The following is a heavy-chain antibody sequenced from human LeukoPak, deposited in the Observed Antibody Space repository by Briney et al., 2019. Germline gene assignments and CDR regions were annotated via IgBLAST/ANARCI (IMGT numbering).Heavy chain of an antibody. J-gene: IGHJ4*02. CDR2: ISYDGSNK. Sequence: GRSLRLSCAASGFTFSSYAMHWVRQAPGKGLEWVAVISYDGSNKYYADSVKGRFTISRDNSKNTLYLQMNSLRAEDTAVYYCARERGPRPRGNYYGSGSPLGYWGQGTLVTVSS. CDR3: ARERGPRPRGNYYGSGSPLGY. D-gene: IGHD3-10*01. V-gene: IGHV3-30*04. CDR1: GFTFSSYA.